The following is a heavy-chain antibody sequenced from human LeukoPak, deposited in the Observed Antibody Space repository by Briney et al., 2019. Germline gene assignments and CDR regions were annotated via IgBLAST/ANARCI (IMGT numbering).Heavy chain of an antibody. Sequence: ASVKVSCKASGYTFTGYYMHWVRQAPGQGLEWMGWINPNSGGTNYAQKFQGRVTMTRDTSISTAYMELSRLRSDDTAVYYCARRVSGTTGLSLDYWGQGTLVTVSS. CDR1: GYTFTGYY. V-gene: IGHV1-2*02. CDR3: ARRVSGTTGLSLDY. D-gene: IGHD1-1*01. J-gene: IGHJ4*02. CDR2: INPNSGGT.